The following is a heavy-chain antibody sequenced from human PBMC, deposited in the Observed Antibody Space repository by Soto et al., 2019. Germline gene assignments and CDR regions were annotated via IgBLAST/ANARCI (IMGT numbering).Heavy chain of an antibody. CDR2: IYYSGST. J-gene: IGHJ1*01. CDR1: GGYISSGGYY. D-gene: IGHD3-22*01. V-gene: IGHV4-31*03. CDR3: ATNGGYYDTSGPKYLQH. Sequence: LSLTCTVSGGYISSGGYYWNWIRQHPGKGLECIGYIYYSGSTYYNPSLKSRVTISVDTSKNQFSLKLNSVTAADTDVYYCATNGGYYDTSGPKYLQHWSQGNLVTVSS.